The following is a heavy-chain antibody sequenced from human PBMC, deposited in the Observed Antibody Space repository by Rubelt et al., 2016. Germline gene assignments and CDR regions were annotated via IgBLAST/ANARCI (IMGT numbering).Heavy chain of an antibody. CDR3: ATGYSSGWYVAY. CDR1: GYSFTTYS. Sequence: QVQLVQSGAEVKKPGASVKVSCKAAGYSFTTYSIHWVRQAPGQRLEWMGWINAGNGNTKYSQKFQGGVTITRDTSARTAYMELSSMRSEDTAIYYCATGYSSGWYVAYWGQGTLVTVSS. CDR2: INAGNGNT. V-gene: IGHV1-3*01. D-gene: IGHD6-19*01. J-gene: IGHJ4*02.